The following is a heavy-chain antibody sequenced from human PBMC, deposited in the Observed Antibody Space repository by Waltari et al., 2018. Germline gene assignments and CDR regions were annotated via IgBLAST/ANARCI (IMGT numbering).Heavy chain of an antibody. CDR1: GGTFSSYA. CDR2: MNPNSGNT. CDR3: ARFPKLGDAFDI. V-gene: IGHV1-8*02. Sequence: QVQLVQSGAEVKKPGSSVKVSCKASGGTFSSYAISWVRQAPGQGLEWMGWMNPNSGNTGYAQKFQGRVTMTRNTSISTAYMELSSLRSEDTAVYYCARFPKLGDAFDIWGQGTMVTVSS. D-gene: IGHD7-27*01. J-gene: IGHJ3*02.